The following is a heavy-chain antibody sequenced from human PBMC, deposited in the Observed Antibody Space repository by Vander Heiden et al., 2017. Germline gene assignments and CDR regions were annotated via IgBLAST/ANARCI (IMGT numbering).Heavy chain of an antibody. V-gene: IGHV5-51*01. Sequence: EAQLVPSGAEVKKPGEALKTCCKGSGHSLTSCWTGRVRQTPGKGLEWMGIIYPGDSDTRYSPSFQGKVTISADKSISTAYLQWSSMKASDTAMYYCARPYDSSGYNAFDIWGQGTMVTVSS. CDR3: ARPYDSSGYNAFDI. CDR1: GHSLTSCW. CDR2: IYPGDSDT. J-gene: IGHJ3*02. D-gene: IGHD3-22*01.